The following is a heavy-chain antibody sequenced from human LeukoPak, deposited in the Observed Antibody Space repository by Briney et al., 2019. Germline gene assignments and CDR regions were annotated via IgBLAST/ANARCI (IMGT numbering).Heavy chain of an antibody. CDR2: ISYDGSNK. J-gene: IGHJ4*02. V-gene: IGHV3-30*18. CDR3: AKDQATDE. CDR1: GFTLSSYG. Sequence: PGGSLRLSCAASGFTLSSYGMHWVRQAPGKGLEWVAVISYDGSNKYYADSVKGRFTISRDNSKNTLYLQMNSLRAEDTAVYYCAKDQATDEWGQGTLVTVSS.